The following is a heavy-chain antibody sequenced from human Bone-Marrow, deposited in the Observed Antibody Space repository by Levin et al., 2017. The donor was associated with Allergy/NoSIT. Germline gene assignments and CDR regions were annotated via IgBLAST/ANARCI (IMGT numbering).Heavy chain of an antibody. CDR3: ATKVAGKDFFDY. D-gene: IGHD6-19*01. J-gene: IGHJ4*02. Sequence: GESLKISCKASGYSFTDYWIGWVRQMPGKGLEWMGHIFPGDSDTRYSPSFQGQVTMSVDKSTSVAYLKWTTLKASDSAIYYCATKVAGKDFFDYWGQGTLVTVSS. CDR1: GYSFTDYW. V-gene: IGHV5-51*01. CDR2: IFPGDSDT.